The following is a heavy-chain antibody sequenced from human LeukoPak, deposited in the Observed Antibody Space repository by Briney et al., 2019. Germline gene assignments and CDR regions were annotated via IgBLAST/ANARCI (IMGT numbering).Heavy chain of an antibody. V-gene: IGHV4-34*01. D-gene: IGHD3-22*01. CDR1: GGSFSDYY. J-gene: IGHJ1*01. CDR2: INHGGST. CDR3: AYSSDFQQH. Sequence: PSGTSSLTCAVSGGSFSDYYWSSFRQPPGKGVEWIGEINHGGSTNYNPSLKSRVTISVDTSKNQFSLKLSSVTAADTAVYYCAYSSDFQQHWGQGTLVTVSS.